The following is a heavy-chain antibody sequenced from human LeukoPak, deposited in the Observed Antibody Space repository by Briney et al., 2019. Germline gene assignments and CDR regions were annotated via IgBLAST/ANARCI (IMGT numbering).Heavy chain of an antibody. Sequence: SETLSPTCTVSGGSISSGDYYWSWIRQHPGKGLEWIGYISYSGSTYYNPSLTSRLTISVDPSKNQFSLKLASVTAADTAVYYCARSEPVYYYYMDVWGKGTTVTVSS. CDR3: ARSEPVYYYYMDV. V-gene: IGHV4-31*03. CDR2: ISYSGST. CDR1: GGSISSGDYY. J-gene: IGHJ6*03.